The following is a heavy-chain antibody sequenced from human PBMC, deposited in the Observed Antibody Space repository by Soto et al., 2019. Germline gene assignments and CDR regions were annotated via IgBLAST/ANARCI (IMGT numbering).Heavy chain of an antibody. CDR1: GGSISSGGYY. V-gene: IGHV4-31*03. Sequence: SETLSLTCTVSGGSISSGGYYWSWIRQHPGKGLEWIGYIYYSGSTYYNPSLKGRVTISVDTSKNQFSLKLSSVTAADTAVYYCAIDQVTMVRGVIRIDAFDIWGQGTMVTVSS. D-gene: IGHD3-10*01. CDR3: AIDQVTMVRGVIRIDAFDI. CDR2: IYYSGST. J-gene: IGHJ3*02.